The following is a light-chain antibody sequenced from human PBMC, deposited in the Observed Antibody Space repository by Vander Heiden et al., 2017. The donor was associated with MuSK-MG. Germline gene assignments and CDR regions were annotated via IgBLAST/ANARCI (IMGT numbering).Light chain of an antibody. CDR1: QGISVF. J-gene: IGKJ4*01. Sequence: DIQMTQFPSTLSASIGDRVIITCRASQGISVFLAWYQQRPGKAPKSLIYAASNLHSGVPSRFSGSGSGTEFTLTIDSLQTEDSATYYCQQYNAYRLTFGGGTKVEI. V-gene: IGKV1-16*01. CDR2: AAS. CDR3: QQYNAYRLT.